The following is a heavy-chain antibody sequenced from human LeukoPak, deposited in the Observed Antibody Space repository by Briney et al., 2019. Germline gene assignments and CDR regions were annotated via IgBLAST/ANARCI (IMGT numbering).Heavy chain of an antibody. Sequence: SVKVSCKASGGTFNTYAFSWVRQAPGQGLGWMGGIVPIFDTTDYAQKFQGRVTLTADKSTSTAYMELSSLRSEDTAVYYCATVRRLLYCGADCYSAYYYYMDVWGKGTTVIVSS. CDR3: ATVRRLLYCGADCYSAYYYYMDV. CDR2: IVPIFDTT. D-gene: IGHD2-21*02. CDR1: GGTFNTYA. J-gene: IGHJ6*03. V-gene: IGHV1-69*06.